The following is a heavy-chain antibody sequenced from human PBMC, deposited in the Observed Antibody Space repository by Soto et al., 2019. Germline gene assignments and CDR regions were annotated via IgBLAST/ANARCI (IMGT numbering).Heavy chain of an antibody. V-gene: IGHV4-31*03. D-gene: IGHD3-10*01. CDR1: GGSISSGGYY. Sequence: SETLSLTCTVSGGSISSGGYYWSWIRQHPGKGLEWIGYIYYSGSTYYNPSLKSRVTISVDTSKNQFSLKLSSVTAADTAVYYCVRDYKGDGSGSSTRGFDYWGQGTLVTVSS. CDR3: VRDYKGDGSGSSTRGFDY. J-gene: IGHJ4*02. CDR2: IYYSGST.